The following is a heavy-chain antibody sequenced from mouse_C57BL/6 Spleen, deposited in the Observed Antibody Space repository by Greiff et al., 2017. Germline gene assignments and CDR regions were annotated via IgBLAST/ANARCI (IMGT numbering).Heavy chain of an antibody. CDR1: GYTFTSYW. Sequence: EVMLQESGTVLARPGASVKMSCKTSGYTFTSYWMHWVKQRPGQGLEWIGVIYPGNSGTSYNEQFKGKAKLTAVTSGSAAYIELSSLTNETAAVYCCTRNGCGSGLDYWGQGTTLTVSS. D-gene: IGHD1-1*01. CDR3: TRNGCGSGLDY. V-gene: IGHV1-5*01. CDR2: IYPGNSGT. J-gene: IGHJ2*01.